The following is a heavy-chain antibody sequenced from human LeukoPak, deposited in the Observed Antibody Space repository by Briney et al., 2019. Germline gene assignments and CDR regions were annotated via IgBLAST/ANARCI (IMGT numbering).Heavy chain of an antibody. CDR1: GFXFSSYS. D-gene: IGHD6-13*01. CDR3: ARSIAAAVYFDY. CDR2: ISSSSSYI. J-gene: IGHJ4*02. V-gene: IGHV3-21*01. Sequence: PGGSLRLSCAASGFXFSSYSINWVRQAPGKGLEWVSYISSSSSYIYYADSVKGRFTISRDNAKNSLYLQMNSLRAEDTAVYYCARSIAAAVYFDYWGQGTLVTVSS.